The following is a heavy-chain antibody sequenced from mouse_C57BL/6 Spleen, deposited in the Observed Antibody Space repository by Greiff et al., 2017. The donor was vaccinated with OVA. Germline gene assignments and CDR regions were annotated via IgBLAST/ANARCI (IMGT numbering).Heavy chain of an antibody. V-gene: IGHV1-50*01. CDR3: ARNGNYSAWFAY. D-gene: IGHD2-1*01. J-gene: IGHJ3*01. Sequence: QVQLQQPGAELVKPGASVKLSCKASGYTFTSYWMQWVKQRPGQGLEWIGEIDPSDSYTNYNQKFKGKATLTVDTSSSTAYMQLSSLTSEDSAVYYCARNGNYSAWFAYWGQGTLVTVSA. CDR2: IDPSDSYT. CDR1: GYTFTSYW.